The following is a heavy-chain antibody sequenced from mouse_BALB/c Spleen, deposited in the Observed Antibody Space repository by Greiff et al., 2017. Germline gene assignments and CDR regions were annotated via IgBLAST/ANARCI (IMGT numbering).Heavy chain of an antibody. D-gene: IGHD1-2*01. CDR2: ISSGSSTI. J-gene: IGHJ4*01. Sequence: DVQLVESGGGLVQPGGSRKLSCAASGFTFSSFGMHWVRQAPEKGLEWVAYISSGSSTIYYADTVKGRFTISRDNPKNTLFLQMTSLRSEDTAMYYCARGAATSAMDYWGQGTSVTVSS. V-gene: IGHV5-17*02. CDR3: ARGAATSAMDY. CDR1: GFTFSSFG.